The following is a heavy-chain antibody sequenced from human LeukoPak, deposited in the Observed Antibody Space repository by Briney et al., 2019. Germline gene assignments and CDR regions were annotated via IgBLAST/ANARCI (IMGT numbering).Heavy chain of an antibody. CDR1: GFTFSSYA. J-gene: IGHJ4*02. Sequence: GGSLRLSCAASGFTFSSYAMSWVRQAPGKGLEWVSAISGSGGSTYYADSVKGRFTISRDNSKNTLYLQMNSLRAEDTAVYYCASALRIYYYFDYWGQGTLVTVSS. D-gene: IGHD1-26*01. V-gene: IGHV3-23*01. CDR3: ASALRIYYYFDY. CDR2: ISGSGGST.